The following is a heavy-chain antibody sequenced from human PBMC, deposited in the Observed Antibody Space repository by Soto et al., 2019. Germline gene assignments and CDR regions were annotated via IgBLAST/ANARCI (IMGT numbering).Heavy chain of an antibody. J-gene: IGHJ6*03. V-gene: IGHV4-59*08. Sequence: PSETLSLTCTVSGGSISSYYWSWIRQPPGKGLEWIEYIYYSGSTNYNPSLKSRVTISVDTSKNQFSLKLSSVTAADTAVYYCARQGYYYYYYMDVWGKGTTVTVSS. CDR2: IYYSGST. CDR1: GGSISSYY. CDR3: ARQGYYYYYYMDV.